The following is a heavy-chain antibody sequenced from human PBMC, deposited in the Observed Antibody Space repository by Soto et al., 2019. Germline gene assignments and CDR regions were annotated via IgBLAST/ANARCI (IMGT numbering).Heavy chain of an antibody. D-gene: IGHD5-18*01. CDR1: GGSISSGGYY. Sequence: SESLSLTCTVSGGSISSGGYYWSWLRQHPGKGLEWIGYIYYSGSTYYNPSLKSRVTISVDTSKNQFSLKLSSVTAADTAVYYCARGPQNRVQLWYTGGYYFDYWGQGTLVTVSS. CDR2: IYYSGST. V-gene: IGHV4-31*03. J-gene: IGHJ4*02. CDR3: ARGPQNRVQLWYTGGYYFDY.